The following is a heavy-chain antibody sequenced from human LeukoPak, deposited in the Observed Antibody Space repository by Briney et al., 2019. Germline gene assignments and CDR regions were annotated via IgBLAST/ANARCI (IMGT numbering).Heavy chain of an antibody. CDR2: IIPIFGTA. V-gene: IGHV1-69*13. CDR3: ARLDEYSSSSRYYGMDV. Sequence: ASVKVSCKASGGTFSSYAISWVRQAPGQGLEWMGGIIPIFGTANYAQKFQGRVTITADESTSTAYVELSSLRSEDTAVYYCARLDEYSSSSRYYGMDVWGQGTTVTVSS. CDR1: GGTFSSYA. J-gene: IGHJ6*02. D-gene: IGHD6-6*01.